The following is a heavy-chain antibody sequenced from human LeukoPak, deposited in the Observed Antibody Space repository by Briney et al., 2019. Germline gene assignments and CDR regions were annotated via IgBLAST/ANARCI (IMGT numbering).Heavy chain of an antibody. Sequence: GGSLRLSCAASGFTFSSYWMSWVRQAPGKGLEWVANIKKDGSEKYYVDSVKGRFTISRDNAKTSLYLQMNSLRAEDTALYFCARDPYSGNYGNYYYYMDVWGKGTTVTISS. J-gene: IGHJ6*03. V-gene: IGHV3-7*01. D-gene: IGHD1-26*01. CDR3: ARDPYSGNYGNYYYYMDV. CDR2: IKKDGSEK. CDR1: GFTFSSYW.